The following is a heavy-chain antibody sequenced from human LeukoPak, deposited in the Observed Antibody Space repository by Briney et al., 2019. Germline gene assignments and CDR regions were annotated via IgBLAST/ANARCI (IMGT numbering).Heavy chain of an antibody. D-gene: IGHD1-14*01. J-gene: IGHJ4*02. Sequence: GGSLRLSCVASGFSFSRYRMSWVRQAPGKGLEWVANIKEDGSEQYYADSLKGRFTISRDNVTNSLYLHINSLRAEDTAVYYCARDSFETDIDYWGQGTLVTVSS. CDR1: GFSFSRYR. CDR3: ARDSFETDIDY. V-gene: IGHV3-7*01. CDR2: IKEDGSEQ.